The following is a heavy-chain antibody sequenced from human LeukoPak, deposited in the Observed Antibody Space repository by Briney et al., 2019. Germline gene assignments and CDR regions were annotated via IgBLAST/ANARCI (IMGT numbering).Heavy chain of an antibody. CDR1: GYSFTSYW. V-gene: IGHV5-51*01. J-gene: IGHJ4*02. D-gene: IGHD3-22*01. Sequence: GESLKISCKGSGYSFTSYWIGWVRQMPGKGLEWMGIIYPGDSDTGYSPSFQGQVTISADKSISTAYLQWSSLKASDTAMYYCARPVRYDTYYFDYWGQGTLVTVSS. CDR3: ARPVRYDTYYFDY. CDR2: IYPGDSDT.